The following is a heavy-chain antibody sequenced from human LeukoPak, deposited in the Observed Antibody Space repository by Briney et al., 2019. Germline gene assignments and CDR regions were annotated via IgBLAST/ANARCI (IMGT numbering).Heavy chain of an antibody. CDR3: ARDEEGLDY. CDR1: GGSISSYY. J-gene: IGHJ4*02. V-gene: IGHV4-59*01. CDR2: IYYSGST. Sequence: SETLSLTCTVSGGSISSYYWSWIRQPPGKGLEWIGYIYYSGSTNYNPSLKSRVTISVDTSKNQFSLKLSSVTAVDTAVYYCARDEEGLDYWGQGTLVTVSS.